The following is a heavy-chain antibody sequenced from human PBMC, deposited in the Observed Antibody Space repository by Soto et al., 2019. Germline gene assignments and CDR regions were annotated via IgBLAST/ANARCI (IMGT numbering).Heavy chain of an antibody. CDR3: ARETERYYGSGSILLDYIDV. D-gene: IGHD3-10*01. CDR1: GGSMRTYF. Sequence: QVQLQESGPGLVKPSETLSLTCTVSGGSMRTYFWSWIRQPPGKGLEWIGYVYYSGSTNYNPSLKSRVTISVDTSKNQFSLRLSSVTAADTAVYYCARETERYYGSGSILLDYIDVWGKGTTVTVSS. CDR2: VYYSGST. V-gene: IGHV4-59*01. J-gene: IGHJ6*03.